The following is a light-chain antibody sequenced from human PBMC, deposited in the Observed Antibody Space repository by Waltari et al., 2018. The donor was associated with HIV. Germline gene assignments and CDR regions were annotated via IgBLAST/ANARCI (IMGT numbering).Light chain of an antibody. Sequence: ENVLTQSPGTLSLSPGERATLSCRAGHSVGSDYLAWYQQKPGQTPRLLTYNASNRATGIPDRFSGSGSGTDFTLTISRLEPEDFAVYYCQQYSAVPFTFGPGTKVDIK. V-gene: IGKV3-20*01. J-gene: IGKJ3*01. CDR2: NAS. CDR1: HSVGSDY. CDR3: QQYSAVPFT.